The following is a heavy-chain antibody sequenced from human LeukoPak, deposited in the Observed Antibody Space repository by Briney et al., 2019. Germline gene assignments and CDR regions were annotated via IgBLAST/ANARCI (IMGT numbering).Heavy chain of an antibody. CDR1: GYTFTSYG. CDR2: SSAYNGNT. J-gene: IGHJ4*02. V-gene: IGHV1-18*01. D-gene: IGHD2-2*01. CDR3: ARDECSSTSCYVFDY. Sequence: GASVTVSCRASGYTFTSYGISWVRQPPGKGLEGMGWSSAYNGNTNFAHKLQGRGTMTTDTSTSTAYMELRSLRSEDTAVYYCARDECSSTSCYVFDYWGQGTLVTVSS.